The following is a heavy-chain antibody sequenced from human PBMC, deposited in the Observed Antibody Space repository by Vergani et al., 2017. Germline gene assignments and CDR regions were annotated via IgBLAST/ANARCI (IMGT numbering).Heavy chain of an antibody. CDR3: AKHFRGWGIDY. CDR1: GFTLSNYD. CDR2: IQFDGSNQ. V-gene: IGHV3-30*02. D-gene: IGHD3-16*01. Sequence: QVQLVESGGGVVQRGGSLRLSCATSGFTLSNYDMQWIRQGPGKGLEFVAFIQFDGSNQYYADSVKGRFTLSRDFSKKTLYLQMNILRTDDTATYYCAKHFRGWGIDYWGQGTQVIVSS. J-gene: IGHJ4*02.